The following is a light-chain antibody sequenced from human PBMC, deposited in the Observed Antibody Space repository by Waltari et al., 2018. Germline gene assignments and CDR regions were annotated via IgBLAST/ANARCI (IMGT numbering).Light chain of an antibody. V-gene: IGKV4-1*01. CDR2: WAS. J-gene: IGKJ1*01. Sequence: DIVMTQSPESLTVSLGARATINCKSSQSVLYSPNNKNYLVWYQQKPGQPPKVRISWASTRESGVPDRFSGSGSGTDFTLTISSLQAEDVAVYYCQQYAITPWTFGQGTKVEIK. CDR1: QSVLYSPNNKNY. CDR3: QQYAITPWT.